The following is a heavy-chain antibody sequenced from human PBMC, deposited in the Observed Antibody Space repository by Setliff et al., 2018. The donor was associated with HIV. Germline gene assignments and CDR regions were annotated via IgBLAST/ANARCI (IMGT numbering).Heavy chain of an antibody. Sequence: ASVKVSCKASGGTFSSYDISWVRQAPGQGLEWMGRIIPVFGETNYAQKFQGRITITADEFTSTAYMELSSLRSEDTAVYYCARGGRVVPAATGSNAYDIWGQGTKVTVSS. V-gene: IGHV1-69*13. CDR1: GGTFSSYD. J-gene: IGHJ3*02. D-gene: IGHD2-2*01. CDR2: IIPVFGET. CDR3: ARGGRVVPAATGSNAYDI.